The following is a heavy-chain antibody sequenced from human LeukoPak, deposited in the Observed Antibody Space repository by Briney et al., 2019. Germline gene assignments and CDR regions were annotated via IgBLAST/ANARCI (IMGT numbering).Heavy chain of an antibody. D-gene: IGHD3-10*01. CDR3: ARGGNWLDP. Sequence: SETLSLTCTVSGGSISSYYWSWIRQPPGKGLEWIGYIYNSGSTNYNPSLKSRVTFSVDTSKNRFSLKLTSVTAADTGVYYCARGGNWLDPWGQGTLVTVSS. J-gene: IGHJ5*02. CDR1: GGSISSYY. CDR2: IYNSGST. V-gene: IGHV4-59*01.